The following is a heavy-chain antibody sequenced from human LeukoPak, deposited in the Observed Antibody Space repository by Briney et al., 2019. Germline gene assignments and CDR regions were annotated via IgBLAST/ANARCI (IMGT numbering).Heavy chain of an antibody. V-gene: IGHV3-53*01. J-gene: IGHJ3*02. CDR2: IYSGGST. Sequence: LSLTCTVSGGSISSGSYYWSWVRQAPGKGLEWVSVIYSGGSTYYADSVKGRFTISRGNSKNTLYLQMNSLRAEDTAVYYCARERNYYDSSGTPGNDAFDIWGQGTMVTVSS. D-gene: IGHD3-22*01. CDR1: GGSISSGSYY. CDR3: ARERNYYDSSGTPGNDAFDI.